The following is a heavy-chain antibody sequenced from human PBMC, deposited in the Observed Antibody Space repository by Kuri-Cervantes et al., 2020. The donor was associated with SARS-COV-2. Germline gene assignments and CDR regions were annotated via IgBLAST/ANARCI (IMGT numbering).Heavy chain of an antibody. Sequence: GESLKISCAASGFTFSSYEMNWVRQAPGKGLEWVSYISSSGSTIYYADSVKGRFTISRDNAKNMLLLQMNSLRAEDTAVYYCVRDGDHWNFDYWGQGTLVTVSS. J-gene: IGHJ4*02. D-gene: IGHD1-1*01. CDR2: ISSSGSTI. V-gene: IGHV3-48*03. CDR1: GFTFSSYE. CDR3: VRDGDHWNFDY.